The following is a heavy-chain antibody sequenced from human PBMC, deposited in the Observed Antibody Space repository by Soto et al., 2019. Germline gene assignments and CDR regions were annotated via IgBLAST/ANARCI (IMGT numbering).Heavy chain of an antibody. CDR1: GFTFSTYS. CDR2: ISSDGAYI. J-gene: IGHJ4*02. D-gene: IGHD3-22*01. CDR3: ARGDYFDSSGYSLTPGY. V-gene: IGHV3-21*01. Sequence: GGSLRLSCSASGFTFSTYSVNWVRQAPGKGLEWVSSISSDGAYIYYADSVKGRFTISRDNAKNSLYLHMNSLRAEDTAVYYCARGDYFDSSGYSLTPGYWGQGTLVTVSS.